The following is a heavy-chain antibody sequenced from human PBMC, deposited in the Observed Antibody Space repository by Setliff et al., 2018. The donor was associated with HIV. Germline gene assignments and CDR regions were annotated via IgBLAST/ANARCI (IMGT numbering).Heavy chain of an antibody. CDR1: GFTFNIYE. Sequence: PGGSLRLSCAASGFTFNIYEMNWVRQAPGRGLEWLSYISSSSSTIYYADSVKGRFTISRDNAKNSLYLQMNSLRVEDTAVYYCARVASGYDYGWLDPWGQGTLVTVSS. CDR2: ISSSSSTI. J-gene: IGHJ5*02. CDR3: ARVASGYDYGWLDP. D-gene: IGHD5-12*01. V-gene: IGHV3-48*03.